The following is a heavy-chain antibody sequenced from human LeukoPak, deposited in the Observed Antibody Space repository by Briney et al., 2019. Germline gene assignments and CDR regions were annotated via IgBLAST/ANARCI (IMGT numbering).Heavy chain of an antibody. D-gene: IGHD6-19*01. J-gene: IGHJ3*02. CDR3: ARYGNGAWLAHYSFDI. CDR1: GFPLSNYG. CDR2: IKQDGSER. V-gene: IGHV3-7*01. Sequence: PGGPLTLPCAASGFPLSNYGMSWARQAPGKALAWVPNIKQDGSERCYVDSVRGRFAISRDNAESSLYLQMNSLRAEDTAVYYCARYGNGAWLAHYSFDIWGQGTMVTVSS.